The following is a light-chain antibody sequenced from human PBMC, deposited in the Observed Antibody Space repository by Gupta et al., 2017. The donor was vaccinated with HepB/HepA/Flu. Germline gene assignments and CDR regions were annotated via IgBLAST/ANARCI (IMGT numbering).Light chain of an antibody. J-gene: IGKJ2*01. CDR2: ATS. Sequence: EIVLTQSPGTLSLSPGERATLSCRASQRVHTAHSDWYQQRPGQAPRLIIYATSSRATGIPDRFSGSGYETDFTLTSNRREDEDSAMYYGQHDDNSYIFGQGTKLDIK. CDR3: QHDDNSYI. V-gene: IGKV3-20*01. CDR1: QRVHTAH.